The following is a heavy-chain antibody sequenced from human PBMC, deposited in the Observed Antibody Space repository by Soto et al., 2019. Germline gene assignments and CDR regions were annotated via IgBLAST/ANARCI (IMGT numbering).Heavy chain of an antibody. V-gene: IGHV3-33*01. Sequence: QVQLVESGGGVVQPGRSLRLSCEASGFTFSNYGMHWVRQAPGKGLEWVAVIWNDGTSRYYADSVKGRFTISRDNSKNTLFLQMNNLRAEDTGVYYCARPDIVAAIGGALDCWGQGTLVTVSS. D-gene: IGHD5-12*01. J-gene: IGHJ4*02. CDR2: IWNDGTSR. CDR1: GFTFSNYG. CDR3: ARPDIVAAIGGALDC.